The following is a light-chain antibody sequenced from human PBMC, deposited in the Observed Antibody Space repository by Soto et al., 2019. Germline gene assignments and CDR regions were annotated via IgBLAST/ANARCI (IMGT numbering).Light chain of an antibody. V-gene: IGLV2-23*01. CDR3: CSYAGSSLTYA. CDR1: SSDVGSYNL. CDR2: EGS. Sequence: QSVLTQPASVSGSPGQSITISCTGTSSDVGSYNLVSWYQQHPGKAPKLMIYEGSKRPSGVSNRFSGSKSGNTASLTISGLQAEDEADYYCCSYAGSSLTYAFGTGTKVTVL. J-gene: IGLJ1*01.